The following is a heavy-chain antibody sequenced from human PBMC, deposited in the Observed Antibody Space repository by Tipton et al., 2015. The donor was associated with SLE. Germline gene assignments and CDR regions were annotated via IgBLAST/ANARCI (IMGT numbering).Heavy chain of an antibody. J-gene: IGHJ4*02. CDR1: GYNFNTYW. CDR3: ATTSGQLVDQFES. Sequence: VQLVQSGAEVKKPGESLKISCEGSGYNFNTYWIGWVRQMPGKGLEWMGIIYPGDSDTRYSPSFQGQVTISVDKSISTAFLQWNSLKTSDTAMYYCATTSGQLVDQFESWGQGTLVTVSS. D-gene: IGHD6-6*01. V-gene: IGHV5-51*01. CDR2: IYPGDSDT.